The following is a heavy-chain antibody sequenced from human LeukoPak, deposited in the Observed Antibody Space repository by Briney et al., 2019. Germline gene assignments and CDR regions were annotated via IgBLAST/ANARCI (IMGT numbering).Heavy chain of an antibody. J-gene: IGHJ5*02. Sequence: GGSLRLSCAASGFTFSNYNMNWVRQAPGKGLEWVSSIRSSTTYVYYADSVKGRFTISRDNAKNSLYLQMNSLRAEDTAVYYCAKGLGPYSSGWSANWFDPWGQGTLVTVSS. CDR3: AKGLGPYSSGWSANWFDP. CDR2: IRSSTTYV. CDR1: GFTFSNYN. V-gene: IGHV3-21*01. D-gene: IGHD6-19*01.